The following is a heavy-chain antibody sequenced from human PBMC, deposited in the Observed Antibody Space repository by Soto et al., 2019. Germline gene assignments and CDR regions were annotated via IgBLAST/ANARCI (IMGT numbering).Heavy chain of an antibody. J-gene: IGHJ1*01. CDR1: GFTFSSYS. CDR2: ISSIGSYI. Sequence: EVQLVESGGGLVKPGGSLRLSCADSGFTFSSYSMDWVRQAPGKGLEWVSSISSIGSYIYYADSVKGRFTISRDNAKNSLYLQMHSLRAEDTAVYYCAREGGSYRPEYFQHWGQGTLVTVSS. CDR3: AREGGSYRPEYFQH. D-gene: IGHD1-26*01. V-gene: IGHV3-21*01.